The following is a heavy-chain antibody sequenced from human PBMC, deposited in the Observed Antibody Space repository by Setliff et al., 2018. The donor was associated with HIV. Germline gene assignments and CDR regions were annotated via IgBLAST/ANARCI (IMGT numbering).Heavy chain of an antibody. CDR2: IKHGGSA. CDR1: GGSINSGAYL. V-gene: IGHV4-61*09. Sequence: LSLTCTVSGGSINSGAYLWAWIRQPAGKGLEWIGEIKHGGSANYNPSLKSRVTISVDTSKNQLSLKLSSVTAADTAVYYCARDNSYYYGSGGHYYYAMDVWGQGTTVTVSS. J-gene: IGHJ6*02. CDR3: ARDNSYYYGSGGHYYYAMDV. D-gene: IGHD3-10*01.